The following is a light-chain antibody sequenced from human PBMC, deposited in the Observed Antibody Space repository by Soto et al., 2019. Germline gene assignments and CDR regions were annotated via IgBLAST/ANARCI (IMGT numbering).Light chain of an antibody. CDR3: QQYGSSWMYT. CDR1: QSVSSSY. V-gene: IGKV3-20*01. Sequence: EIVLTQSPGTLSLSPGERATLSCRASQSVSSSYLVWYQQKPGQAPRLLIYGASSRATGIPDRFSGSGSGTDFTLTISRLETEDFAVYYCQQYGSSWMYTFGQGTKLEIK. J-gene: IGKJ2*01. CDR2: GAS.